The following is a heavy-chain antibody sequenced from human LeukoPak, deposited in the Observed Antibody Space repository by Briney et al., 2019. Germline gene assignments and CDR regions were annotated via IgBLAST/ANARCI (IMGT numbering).Heavy chain of an antibody. CDR3: AREGRVSGYDFDC. CDR2: INSDGSSI. J-gene: IGHJ4*02. CDR1: GFTFSSYW. Sequence: GGSLRLSCAASGFTFSSYWMHWVRQAPGKGLVWVSRINSDGSSITYADPVKGRFTISRDNAKNTLYLQMNSLRVEDTAVYYCAREGRVSGYDFDCWGQGTLVTVSS. V-gene: IGHV3-74*03. D-gene: IGHD5-12*01.